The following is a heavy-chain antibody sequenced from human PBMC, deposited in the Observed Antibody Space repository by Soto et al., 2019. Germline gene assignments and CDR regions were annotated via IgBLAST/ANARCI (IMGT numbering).Heavy chain of an antibody. D-gene: IGHD3-16*01. CDR3: AREEGRLHAGWFDP. CDR1: GYTFTTYA. CDR2: INAGNGNT. Sequence: QVQLVQSGAEVKKPGASVKVSCKASGYTFTTYAMHWVRQAPGQRLEWMGWINAGNGNTKYSQKFQGRVTITRDTSESTAYMELSSLRSEDTAVYYCAREEGRLHAGWFDPWGQGTLVTVSS. V-gene: IGHV1-3*01. J-gene: IGHJ5*02.